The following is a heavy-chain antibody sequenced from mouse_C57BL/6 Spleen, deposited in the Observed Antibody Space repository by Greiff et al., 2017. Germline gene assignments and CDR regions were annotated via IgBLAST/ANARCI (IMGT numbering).Heavy chain of an antibody. V-gene: IGHV1-81*01. Sequence: VKLQESGAELARPGASVKLSCKASGYTFTSYGISWVKQRTGQGLEWIGEIYPRSGNTYYNEKFKGKATLTADKSSSTAYMELRSLTSEDSAVYFCARGYDLSYFDYWGQGTTLTVSS. CDR3: ARGYDLSYFDY. CDR1: GYTFTSYG. J-gene: IGHJ2*01. CDR2: IYPRSGNT. D-gene: IGHD2-3*01.